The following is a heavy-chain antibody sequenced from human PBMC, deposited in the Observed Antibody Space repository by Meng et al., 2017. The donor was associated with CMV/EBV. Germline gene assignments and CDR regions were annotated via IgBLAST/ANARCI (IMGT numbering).Heavy chain of an antibody. CDR2: IYWDDDK. V-gene: IGHV2-5*02. D-gene: IGHD6-13*01. J-gene: IGHJ4*02. Sequence: QTPLKGSGPPRVKPTQTLTLTSAFSGFSISTSEVGVGWTPPPAGKAVEWLELIYWDDDKRYSPSLKSRLTITKDTSKNQVVLTKTNMDPVDTDTYYCARIAAAGRIDYWGQGTLVTVSS. CDR3: ARIAAAGRIDY. CDR1: GFSISTSEVG.